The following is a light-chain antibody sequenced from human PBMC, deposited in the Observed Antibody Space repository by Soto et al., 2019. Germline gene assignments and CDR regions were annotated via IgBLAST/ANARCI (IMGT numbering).Light chain of an antibody. J-gene: IGLJ2*01. CDR3: SSCASSSPWV. Sequence: QSALTQPASVSGSPGQSITISCTGTSSDVGGYNYVSWYQQYPGKAPKLMIYDVTNRPSGVSNRFSGSKSCNTASLTISGLQAEDEADYYCSSCASSSPWVFGGGTKLTVL. CDR1: SSDVGGYNY. CDR2: DVT. V-gene: IGLV2-14*01.